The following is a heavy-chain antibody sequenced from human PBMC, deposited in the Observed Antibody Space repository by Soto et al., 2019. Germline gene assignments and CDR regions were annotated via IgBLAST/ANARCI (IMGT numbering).Heavy chain of an antibody. CDR2: ISAYNGNT. CDR1: GYTFTSYG. V-gene: IGHV1-18*01. J-gene: IGHJ6*02. CDR3: ARDRAWYYYDSSGYYYYGMDV. D-gene: IGHD3-22*01. Sequence: GASVKVSCKASGYTFTSYGISWVRQAPGQGLEWMGWISAYNGNTNYAQKLQGRVTMTTDTSTSTAYMELRSLRSDDTAVYYCARDRAWYYYDSSGYYYYGMDVWGQGTTVT.